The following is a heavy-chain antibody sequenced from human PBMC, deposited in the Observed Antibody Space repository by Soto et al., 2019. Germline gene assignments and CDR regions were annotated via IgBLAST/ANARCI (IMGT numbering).Heavy chain of an antibody. CDR3: SRDYYDILTGYYIIDY. Sequence: GPGPAGASETLSLTCTVSGGSISSYYWSWIRQPPGKGLEWIGYIYYSGSTNYNPSLKSRVTISVDTYKNRFSLKLCSVTAADTVVFYCSRDYYDILTGYYIIDYWGQGTLVTVSS. CDR2: IYYSGST. D-gene: IGHD3-9*01. CDR1: GGSISSYY. V-gene: IGHV4-59*01. J-gene: IGHJ4*02.